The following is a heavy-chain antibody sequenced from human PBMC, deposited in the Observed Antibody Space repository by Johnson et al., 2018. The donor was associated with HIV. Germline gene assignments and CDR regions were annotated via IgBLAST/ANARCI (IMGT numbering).Heavy chain of an antibody. J-gene: IGHJ3*02. V-gene: IGHV3-66*01. CDR1: RFTVSSNY. D-gene: IGHD3-10*01. Sequence: VQLVESGGGLVQHGGSLRLSCAASRFTVSSNYMTWVRQAPGKGLEWVSVIYSGGNTYYADSVKGRFTISRDNAKNSLYLQMNSLRAEDTAVYYCARGGYGSGSYFDDAFDIWGQGTMVTVSS. CDR2: IYSGGNT. CDR3: ARGGYGSGSYFDDAFDI.